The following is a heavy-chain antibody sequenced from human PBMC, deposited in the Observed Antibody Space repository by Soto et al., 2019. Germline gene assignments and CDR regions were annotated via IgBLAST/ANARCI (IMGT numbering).Heavy chain of an antibody. D-gene: IGHD2-15*01. V-gene: IGHV4-30-2*01. CDR3: ARGAVVSPFDY. Sequence: QLQLQESGSGLVKPSQTLSLTCAVSGGSISSGGYSWSWIRQPPGKGLEWIGYIYHSGSTYYNPSRKRRVTISVDRSKNQFALKMSSVTAADTAVYYCARGAVVSPFDYWGQGTLVTVSS. J-gene: IGHJ4*02. CDR1: GGSISSGGYS. CDR2: IYHSGST.